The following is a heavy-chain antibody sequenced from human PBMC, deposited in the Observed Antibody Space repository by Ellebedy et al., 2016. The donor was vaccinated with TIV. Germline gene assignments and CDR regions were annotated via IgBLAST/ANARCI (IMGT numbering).Heavy chain of an antibody. CDR2: IRAHNGHI. J-gene: IGHJ4*02. V-gene: IGHV1-18*04. Sequence: ASVKVSCXASGYPFSSYGITWVRQAPGQGLEWMGWIRAHNGHINYAQSLQGRITMTTDTSTTTAYMELRGLRSDDTALYYCARDYTTSGSYWGGYWGQGTLVAVSS. CDR1: GYPFSSYG. D-gene: IGHD1-26*01. CDR3: ARDYTTSGSYWGGY.